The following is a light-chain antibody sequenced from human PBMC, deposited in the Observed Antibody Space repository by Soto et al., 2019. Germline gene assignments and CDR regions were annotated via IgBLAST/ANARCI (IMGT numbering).Light chain of an antibody. CDR3: QQFNVYPLT. CDR1: QGIRDF. J-gene: IGKJ4*01. CDR2: VAS. Sequence: DIQLTQSPSFLSASVGDRVTITCRASQGIRDFLAWYQQKPGKAPKLLIYVASTLQTGVPTRFSGIASGTEFTLIISNLQPADFATYYCQQFNVYPLTFGGGTKVEIK. V-gene: IGKV1-9*01.